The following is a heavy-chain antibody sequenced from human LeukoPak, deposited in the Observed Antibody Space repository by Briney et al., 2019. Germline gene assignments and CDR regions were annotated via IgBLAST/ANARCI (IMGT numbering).Heavy chain of an antibody. J-gene: IGHJ4*02. Sequence: GGSLRLSCVGSGFPFNTYWMHWVRQAPGKGLEWVSRINNDGSGTNYADSVKGRFTISRDNAKNTLYLQMNSLRAEDTAVYYCTRDQDDDAAGATLDYWGQGTLVTVSS. D-gene: IGHD1-26*01. CDR3: TRDQDDDAAGATLDY. CDR2: INNDGSGT. CDR1: GFPFNTYW. V-gene: IGHV3-74*01.